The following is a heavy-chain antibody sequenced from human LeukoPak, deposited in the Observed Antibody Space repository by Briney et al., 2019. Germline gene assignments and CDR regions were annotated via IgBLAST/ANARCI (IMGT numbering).Heavy chain of an antibody. J-gene: IGHJ5*02. CDR2: INPNSGGT. CDR1: GGTFNSYA. V-gene: IGHV1-2*02. D-gene: IGHD3-10*01. CDR3: ARAPDYYGSGSYYNDPGWFDP. Sequence: GASVKVSCKASGGTFNSYAVSWVRQAPGQGLEWMGWINPNSGGTNYAQKFQGRVTMTRDTSISTAYMELSRLRSDDTAVYYCARAPDYYGSGSYYNDPGWFDPWGQGTLVTVSS.